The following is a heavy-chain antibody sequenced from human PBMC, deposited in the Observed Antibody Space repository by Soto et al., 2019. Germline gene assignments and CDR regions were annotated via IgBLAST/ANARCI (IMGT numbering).Heavy chain of an antibody. CDR3: AKVRYDITMVRGVTTYFDY. V-gene: IGHV3-23*01. CDR1: GFTFSSYA. CDR2: ISGSGGST. J-gene: IGHJ4*02. D-gene: IGHD3-10*01. Sequence: PLGSLRLSCAASGFTFSSYAMSWVRQAPGKGLEWVSAISGSGGSTYYADSVKGRFTISRDNSKNTLYLQMNSLRAEDTAVYYCAKVRYDITMVRGVTTYFDYWGQGTLVTVSS.